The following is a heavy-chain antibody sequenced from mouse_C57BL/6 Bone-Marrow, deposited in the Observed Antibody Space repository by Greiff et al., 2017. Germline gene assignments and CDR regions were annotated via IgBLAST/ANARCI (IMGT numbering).Heavy chain of an antibody. CDR2: IYPRDGST. CDR1: GYTFTSYD. CDR3: ARDYGSSYWYFDV. Sequence: VQRVESGPELVKPGASVKLSCKASGYTFTSYDINWVKQRPGQGREWIGWIYPRDGSTNYNEKFKGKATLTVDTSSSTAYMALHRLTSEDSAVYFCARDYGSSYWYFDVWGTGTTVTVSS. V-gene: IGHV1-85*01. D-gene: IGHD1-1*01. J-gene: IGHJ1*03.